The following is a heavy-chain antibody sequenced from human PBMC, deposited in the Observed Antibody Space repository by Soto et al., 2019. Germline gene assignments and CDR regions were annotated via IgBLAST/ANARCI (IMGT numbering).Heavy chain of an antibody. Sequence: QVQLQESGPGLVKPSETLSLTCTVSGGSISSYYWSWIRQPPGKGLEWIGYIYYSGSTNYNPSLTRRVTISVATSKNPFSLKLSSVTAADTAVYYCARHVPDCSDTSPCAYGMDVWGQGTTVTVSS. CDR2: IYYSGST. J-gene: IGHJ6*02. V-gene: IGHV4-59*08. CDR3: ARHVPDCSDTSPCAYGMDV. CDR1: GGSISSYY. D-gene: IGHD2-2*01.